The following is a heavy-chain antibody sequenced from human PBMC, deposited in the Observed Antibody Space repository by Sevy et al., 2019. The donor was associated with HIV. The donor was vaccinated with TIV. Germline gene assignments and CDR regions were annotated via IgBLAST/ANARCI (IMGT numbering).Heavy chain of an antibody. Sequence: ATVKVSCKTSGSTFSDDYIHWVRQAPSERLEWMGWINSAGTNYAETFQGRVTMTRDASITTAYMELNSLRSDDTATYYCATSANLDTSWFDPWGQGVVVTVSS. CDR1: GSTFSDDY. V-gene: IGHV1-2*02. CDR3: ATSANLDTSWFDP. D-gene: IGHD1-1*01. J-gene: IGHJ5*02. CDR2: INSAGT.